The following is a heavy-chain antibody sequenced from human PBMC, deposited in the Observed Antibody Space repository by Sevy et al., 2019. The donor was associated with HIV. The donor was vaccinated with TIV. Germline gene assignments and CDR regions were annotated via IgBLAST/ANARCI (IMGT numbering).Heavy chain of an antibody. CDR3: AGDPGFYCSGGSCYPRYYFDY. CDR2: ISSSSIYI. J-gene: IGHJ4*02. Sequence: GGSLRLSCAASGFTFSSYSMNWVRQAPGKGLEWVSSISSSSIYIYYAESVKGRLTISRDNAKNSLYLQINSLRAEDTAGYYCAGDPGFYCSGGSCYPRYYFDYWGQGTLVTVSS. V-gene: IGHV3-21*01. CDR1: GFTFSSYS. D-gene: IGHD2-15*01.